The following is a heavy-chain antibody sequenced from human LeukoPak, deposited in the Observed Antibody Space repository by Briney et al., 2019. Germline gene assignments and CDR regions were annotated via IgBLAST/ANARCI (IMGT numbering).Heavy chain of an antibody. J-gene: IGHJ6*02. D-gene: IGHD2-2*01. CDR1: GYTFTSYG. CDR2: ISAYNGNT. V-gene: IGHV1-18*01. Sequence: ASVKVSCKASGYTFTSYGISWVRQAPGQGLEWMGWISAYNGNTNYAQELQGRVTMTTDTSTSTAYMELRSLRSDDTAVYYCARDGNDCSSTSCYYYYGMDVWGQGTTVTVSS. CDR3: ARDGNDCSSTSCYYYYGMDV.